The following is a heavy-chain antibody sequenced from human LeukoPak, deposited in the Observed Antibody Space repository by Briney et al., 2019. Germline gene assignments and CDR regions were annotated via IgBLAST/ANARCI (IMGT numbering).Heavy chain of an antibody. CDR1: GYTFTSYY. J-gene: IGHJ6*03. V-gene: IGHV1-46*01. D-gene: IGHD3-3*01. Sequence: ASVKVSCKASGYTFTSYYMHWVRQAPGQWLEWMGIINPSGGSTSYAQKFQGRVTMTRDTSTSTVYMELSSLRSEDTAVYYCARDNHDFDYMDVWGKGTTVTVSS. CDR2: INPSGGST. CDR3: ARDNHDFDYMDV.